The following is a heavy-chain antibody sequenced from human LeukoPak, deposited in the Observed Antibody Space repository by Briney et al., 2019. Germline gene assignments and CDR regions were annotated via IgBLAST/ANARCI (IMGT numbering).Heavy chain of an antibody. D-gene: IGHD2-15*01. CDR3: ARDGKHCSGRDPPGCSAP. V-gene: IGHV4-30-4*02. CDR1: GGSISSGDYY. CDR2: ISYTGST. Sequence: SETLSLTCTVSGGSISSGDYYWSWIRQSPGKGLEWIGYISYTGSTYYNPSLKSRLTISVDTSKNQFSLNLRSVTAAVTAVYYWARDGKHCSGRDPPGCSAPGGQEPLVTVS. J-gene: IGHJ5*02.